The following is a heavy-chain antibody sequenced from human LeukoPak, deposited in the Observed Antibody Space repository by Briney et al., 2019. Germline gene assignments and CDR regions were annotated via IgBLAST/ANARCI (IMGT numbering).Heavy chain of an antibody. Sequence: AASVKVSCNASGYTFSNYGITWVRQAPGQGLEWMGWISAYSGNSNYARKFFDRLIMTVDSSTSTAYMELKSLRSDDMAVYYCARTPYHDSSGFDHFNYWGQGTLVTVSS. CDR1: GYTFSNYG. D-gene: IGHD3-22*01. V-gene: IGHV1-18*03. CDR2: ISAYSGNS. CDR3: ARTPYHDSSGFDHFNY. J-gene: IGHJ4*02.